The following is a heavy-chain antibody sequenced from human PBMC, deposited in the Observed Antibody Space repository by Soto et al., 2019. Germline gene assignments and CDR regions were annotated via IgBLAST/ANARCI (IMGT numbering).Heavy chain of an antibody. CDR3: ASGKPATFGGVTVQYYYGMDV. D-gene: IGHD3-16*02. Sequence: QVQLVQSGTEVEKPGSSVKVSCKASGGTFSSYAISWVRQAPEQGLEWMGDIFPLFNTADYAQKFQGRVTITADESTSTAYMELSSLRSEDTAVYYCASGKPATFGGVTVQYYYGMDVWGQGTTVSVSS. V-gene: IGHV1-69*01. J-gene: IGHJ6*02. CDR2: IFPLFNTA. CDR1: GGTFSSYA.